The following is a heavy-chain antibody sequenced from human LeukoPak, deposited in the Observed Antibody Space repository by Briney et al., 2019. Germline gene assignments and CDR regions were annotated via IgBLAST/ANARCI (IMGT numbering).Heavy chain of an antibody. CDR2: ISSSGSTI. CDR3: AREVRGSGSYYSPDYYYYMDV. D-gene: IGHD3-10*01. CDR1: GFTFSDYY. J-gene: IGHJ6*03. Sequence: GGSLRLSCAASGFTFSDYYMSWIRQAPGKGLEWVSYISSSGSTIYYADSVKGRFTISRDNAKNSLYLQMNSLRAEDTAVYYCAREVRGSGSYYSPDYYYYMDVWGKGTTVTVSS. V-gene: IGHV3-11*01.